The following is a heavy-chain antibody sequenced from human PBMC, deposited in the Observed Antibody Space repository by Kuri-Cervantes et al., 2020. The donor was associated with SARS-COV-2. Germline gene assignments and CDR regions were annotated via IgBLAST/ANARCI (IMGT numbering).Heavy chain of an antibody. CDR3: ARSRRVWFDP. CDR2: INHSGST. J-gene: IGHJ5*02. V-gene: IGHV4-34*01. CDR1: GGSFSGYY. Sequence: CAVYGGSFSGYYWSWIRQPPGNGLEWIGEINHSGSTNYNPSLKSLVTISVDTSKNQFSLMLSSVTAADTAVYYCARSRRVWFDPWGQGTLVTVSS. D-gene: IGHD1-14*01.